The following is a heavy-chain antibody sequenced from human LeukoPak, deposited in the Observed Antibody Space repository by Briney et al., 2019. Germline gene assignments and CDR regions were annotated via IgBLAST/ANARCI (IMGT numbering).Heavy chain of an antibody. CDR3: ARVGDCSVDSNCYHFADWFDP. V-gene: IGHV4-61*05. D-gene: IGHD2-15*01. J-gene: IGHJ5*02. CDR1: GGSISSSSYY. CDR2: IYYSGST. Sequence: SETLSLTCTVSGGSISSSSYYWSWIRQPPGKGLEWIGYIYYSGSTNYNPSLKSRVTISVDTSKNQFSLKLSSVTATDTAVYYCARVGDCSVDSNCYHFADWFDPWGQGTLVTVSS.